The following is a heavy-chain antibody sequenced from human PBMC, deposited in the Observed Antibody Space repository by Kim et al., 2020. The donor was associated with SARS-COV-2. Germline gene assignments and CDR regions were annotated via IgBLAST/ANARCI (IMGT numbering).Heavy chain of an antibody. CDR1: GYTFNNYG. V-gene: IGHV1-18*01. CDR3: ARISEEYYSDSSGYYPDAF. CDR2: ISAYSGNT. J-gene: IGHJ3*01. D-gene: IGHD3-22*01. Sequence: ASVKVSCTASGYTFNNYGISWVRQAPGQGLEWMGGISAYSGNTNYAQKLQGRVTMTTDTSTGTSYMELRSLRSDDTAVYYCARISEEYYSDSSGYYPDAF.